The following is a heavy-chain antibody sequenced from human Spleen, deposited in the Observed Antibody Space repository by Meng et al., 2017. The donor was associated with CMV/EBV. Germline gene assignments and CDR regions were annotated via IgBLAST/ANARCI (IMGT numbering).Heavy chain of an antibody. V-gene: IGHV3-21*01. CDR1: GFTFSSYS. J-gene: IGHJ6*02. D-gene: IGHD1-14*01. CDR2: ISSSSYI. Sequence: GGSLRLSCAASGFTFSSYSMNWVRQAPGKGLEWVSSISSSSYIYYADSVKGRFTSSRDNAKNTLYLQMNSLRAEDTAVYYCARGRTPSFYYGMEVWGQGTTVTVSS. CDR3: ARGRTPSFYYGMEV.